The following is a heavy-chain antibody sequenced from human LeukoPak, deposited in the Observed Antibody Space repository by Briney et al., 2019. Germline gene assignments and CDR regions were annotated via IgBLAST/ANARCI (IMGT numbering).Heavy chain of an antibody. CDR3: ARAGGGDFWSGYYTDYYYYMDV. Sequence: ASVKLSCKTFGHSFTHHGFSWVRQAPGQGLEWMGWINPNSDGTNYAQKFQGRVTMTRDTSISTAYMELSRLRSDDTAVYYCARAGGGDFWSGYYTDYYYYMDVWGKGTTVTVSS. CDR2: INPNSDGT. J-gene: IGHJ6*03. CDR1: GHSFTHHG. D-gene: IGHD3-3*01. V-gene: IGHV1-2*02.